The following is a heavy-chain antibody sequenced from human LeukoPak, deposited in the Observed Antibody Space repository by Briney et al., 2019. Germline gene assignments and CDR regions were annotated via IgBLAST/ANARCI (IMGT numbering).Heavy chain of an antibody. J-gene: IGHJ6*03. CDR3: ARDGSYYYYYYMDV. Sequence: GRSLRLSCAASGFTFSSYAMHWVRQAPGKGLEGVAVISYDGSNKYYADSVKGRFTISRDNSKNTLYLQMNSLRAEDTAVYYCARDGSYYYYYYMDVWGKGTTVTVSS. CDR1: GFTFSSYA. V-gene: IGHV3-30*04. CDR2: ISYDGSNK. D-gene: IGHD1-26*01.